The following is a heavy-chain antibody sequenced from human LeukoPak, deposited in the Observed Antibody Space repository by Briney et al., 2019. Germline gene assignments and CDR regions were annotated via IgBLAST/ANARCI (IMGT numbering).Heavy chain of an antibody. CDR1: GFTFSSYW. Sequence: GGSLRLSCGASGFTFSSYWMHWVRQAPGKGLVWVSRINNDGSSTSYADSVQGRFTISRDNAKNTLYLQMNSLRAEDTALYYCARGKWELLTSYYYYYYMDVWGKGTTVTVSS. CDR3: ARGKWELLTSYYYYYYMDV. D-gene: IGHD1-26*01. CDR2: INNDGSST. V-gene: IGHV3-74*01. J-gene: IGHJ6*03.